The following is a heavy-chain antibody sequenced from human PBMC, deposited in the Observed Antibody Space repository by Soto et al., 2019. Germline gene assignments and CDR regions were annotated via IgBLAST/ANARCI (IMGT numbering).Heavy chain of an antibody. CDR3: AHPRGYGVFDAVDI. Sequence: GGSLRLSCAASGFIFSTYAMNWVRQAPGEGLEWVSAISSNSDTTFYAESVRGRFTISRDNSVNTLYLQMSRLRTEDTAVYYCAHPRGYGVFDAVDIWGQGTMVTVSS. CDR1: GFIFSTYA. CDR2: ISSNSDTT. D-gene: IGHD4-17*01. V-gene: IGHV3-23*01. J-gene: IGHJ3*02.